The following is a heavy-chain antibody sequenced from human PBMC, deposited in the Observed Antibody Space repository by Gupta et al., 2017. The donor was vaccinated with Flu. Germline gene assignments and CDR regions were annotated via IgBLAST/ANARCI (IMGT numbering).Heavy chain of an antibody. Sequence: DYVVCSDLEDLGKGLEWVLYIFSTGANAYYADVVKGRFTVSRDNAKNTVFLQLGSLRAEDTATYYVAQDRRALVGGNYYYSMDVWGKGAKVT. CDR1: DYV. CDR2: IFSTGANA. CDR3: AQDRRALVGGNYYYSMDV. V-gene: IGHV3-11*01. D-gene: IGHD3-16*01. J-gene: IGHJ6*03.